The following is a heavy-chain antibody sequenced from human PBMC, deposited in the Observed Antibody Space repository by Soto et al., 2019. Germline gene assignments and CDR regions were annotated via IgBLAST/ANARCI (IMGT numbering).Heavy chain of an antibody. D-gene: IGHD2-2*02. Sequence: EASVKVSCKASGYTFTGYYMHWARQAPGQGLEWMGWINPNSGGTNYAQKFQGWVTMTRDTSISTAYMELSRLRSDDTAVYYCARVSGICSTSCYRYGMDVWGQGTTVTVSS. CDR2: INPNSGGT. J-gene: IGHJ6*02. CDR1: GYTFTGYY. CDR3: ARVSGICSTSCYRYGMDV. V-gene: IGHV1-2*04.